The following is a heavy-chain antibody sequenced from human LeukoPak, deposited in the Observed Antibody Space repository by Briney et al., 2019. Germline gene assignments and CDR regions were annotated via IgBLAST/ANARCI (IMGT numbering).Heavy chain of an antibody. V-gene: IGHV1-8*03. D-gene: IGHD3-10*01. CDR1: GYTFTSYD. J-gene: IGHJ6*03. CDR3: ARGAYGSGSYYGTNYYYYYYMDV. Sequence: ASVKVSCKASGYTFTSYDINWVRQATGQGLEWMGWMNPNSGNTGYAQKFQGRVTITRNTSISTAYMELSSLRSEDTAVYYCARGAYGSGSYYGTNYYYYYYMDVWGKGTTVTVSS. CDR2: MNPNSGNT.